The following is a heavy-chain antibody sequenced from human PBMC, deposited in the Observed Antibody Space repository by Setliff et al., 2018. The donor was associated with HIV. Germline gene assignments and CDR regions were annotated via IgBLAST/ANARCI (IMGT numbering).Heavy chain of an antibody. D-gene: IGHD6-25*01. CDR1: GFVFSTY. V-gene: IGHV3-66*02. CDR3: ARVLPYNSALDN. J-gene: IGHJ4*02. Sequence: GGSLRLSCAASGFVFSTYMAWVRQAPGKRPEWVSTLYGSGDSYHADSVKGRFTLSRDTSKNTMYLQMNSLRREDTAVYYCARVLPYNSALDNWGQGTLVTVSS. CDR2: LYGSGDS.